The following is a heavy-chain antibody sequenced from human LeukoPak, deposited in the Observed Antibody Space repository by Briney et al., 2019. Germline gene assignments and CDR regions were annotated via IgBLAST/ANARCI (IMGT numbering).Heavy chain of an antibody. V-gene: IGHV4-34*01. J-gene: IGHJ5*02. CDR2: INHSGSI. D-gene: IGHD2-2*01. CDR3: ARGIIVVVPAATYWFDP. CDR1: GGSFSSYY. Sequence: SETLSLTCAVYGGSFSSYYWSWIRQPPGKGLEWIGEINHSGSINYNPSLKSRVTISVDTSKNQFSLKLSSVTAADTAVYYCARGIIVVVPAATYWFDPWGQGTLVTVSS.